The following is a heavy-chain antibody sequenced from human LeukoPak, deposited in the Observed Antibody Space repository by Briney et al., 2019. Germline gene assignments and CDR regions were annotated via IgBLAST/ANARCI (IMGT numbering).Heavy chain of an antibody. CDR2: IRYDGNNK. J-gene: IGHJ4*02. CDR1: GFTFSSYG. CDR3: VKDSTHFRVWDSYDTAGLNY. V-gene: IGHV3-30*02. Sequence: GGSLRLSCAASGFTFSSYGMHWVRQAPGKGLEWVAFIRYDGNNKYYADSVKGRFTVSRDNSKNTLYLQMNSLRAEDTAVYYCVKDSTHFRVWDSYDTAGLNYWSQGTLVTVSS. D-gene: IGHD3-22*01.